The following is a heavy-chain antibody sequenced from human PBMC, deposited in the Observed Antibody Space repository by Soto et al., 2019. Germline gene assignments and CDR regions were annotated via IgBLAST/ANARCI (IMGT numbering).Heavy chain of an antibody. Sequence: HLVQPGHEVRRPGASVGVSCKASGYTFNAFGITWVRQAPGQGLQWVGRISGHNGNTEYALNFRGRVTLTTDTSTNTAYMDLTSLTRDDTAVYYCARDVGYSQADYFDDWGQGTLVTVSS. D-gene: IGHD5-18*01. V-gene: IGHV1-18*01. CDR1: GYTFNAFG. CDR2: ISGHNGNT. CDR3: ARDVGYSQADYFDD. J-gene: IGHJ4*02.